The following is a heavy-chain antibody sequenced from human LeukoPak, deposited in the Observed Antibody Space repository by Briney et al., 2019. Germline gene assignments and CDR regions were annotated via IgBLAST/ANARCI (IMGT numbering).Heavy chain of an antibody. Sequence: GGSLRLSCAASGFTFSTNYMSWVRQAPGKGLEWVGRIKSKTDGGTTDYAAPVKGRFTISRDDSKNTLYLQMNSLKTEDTAVYYCTTNPNKYSRDYWGQGTLVTVSS. CDR2: IKSKTDGGTT. J-gene: IGHJ4*02. CDR1: GFTFSTNY. CDR3: TTNPNKYSRDY. D-gene: IGHD6-6*01. V-gene: IGHV3-15*01.